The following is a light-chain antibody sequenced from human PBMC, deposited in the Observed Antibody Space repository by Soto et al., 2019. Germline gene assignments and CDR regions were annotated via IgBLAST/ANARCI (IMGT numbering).Light chain of an antibody. V-gene: IGKV3-20*01. CDR3: QQYDGSPRT. CDR2: GAS. Sequence: EMVLTQSPGTLSLSPGDRATLSCRASQSLTSSYLAWYQQKPGQAPRLLIYGASSRATGIPDRFTGSGSGTDFTLTISRLEPEDFAVYYCQQYDGSPRTFGQGTKVDIK. J-gene: IGKJ1*01. CDR1: QSLTSSY.